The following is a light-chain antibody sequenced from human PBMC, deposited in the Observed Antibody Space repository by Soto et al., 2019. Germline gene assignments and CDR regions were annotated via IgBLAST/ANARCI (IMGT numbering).Light chain of an antibody. CDR3: QQYGSSPIT. J-gene: IGKJ5*01. V-gene: IGKV3-20*01. CDR2: GAS. Sequence: EIVLTQSPGTLSLSPGERVTISCRASQSVSSSYFAWYQQKPGQAPRLLFYGASSRATGIPDRFSGSGSGTDLTLTISRLESDDFAVYYCQQYGSSPITFGQGTRLEIK. CDR1: QSVSSSY.